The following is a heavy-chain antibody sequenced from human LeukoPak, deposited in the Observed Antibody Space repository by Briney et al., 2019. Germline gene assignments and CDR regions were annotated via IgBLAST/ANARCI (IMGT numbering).Heavy chain of an antibody. Sequence: PGGSLRLSGAASGFTFDDYGMSWVRQPPGKGLEWVSGINWNGGSTGYADSVKGRFTISRDNAKNSLYLQMNSLRAEDTALYYCARDSGGAIHFDYWGQGTLVTVSS. CDR1: GFTFDDYG. CDR2: INWNGGST. V-gene: IGHV3-20*04. J-gene: IGHJ4*02. CDR3: ARDSGGAIHFDY. D-gene: IGHD3-10*01.